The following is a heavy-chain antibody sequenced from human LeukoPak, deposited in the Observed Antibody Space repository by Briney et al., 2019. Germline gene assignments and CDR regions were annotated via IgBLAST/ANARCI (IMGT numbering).Heavy chain of an antibody. CDR3: ARDYGSGSYSPALDY. CDR2: ISSSSSYI. D-gene: IGHD3-10*01. J-gene: IGHJ4*02. CDR1: GFTFSSYS. V-gene: IGHV3-21*01. Sequence: GGSLRLSCAASGFTFSSYSMNWVRQAPGKGLEWVSSISSSSSYIYYADSVKGRFTISRDNAKNSLYLQMNSLRAEDTAVYYCARDYGSGSYSPALDYWGQGTLVTVSS.